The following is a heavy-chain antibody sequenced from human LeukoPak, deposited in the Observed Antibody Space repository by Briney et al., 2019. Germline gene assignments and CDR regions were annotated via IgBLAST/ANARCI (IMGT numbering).Heavy chain of an antibody. CDR1: GFTFSSYA. V-gene: IGHV3-23*01. D-gene: IGHD3-3*01. CDR3: AKTGAIFGVVITTFDY. J-gene: IGHJ4*02. Sequence: PGGSLRLSCAASGFTFSSYAMSWVRQAPGKGLEWVSAISGSGGSTYYADSVKGRFTISRDNSKNTLYLQMNSLRAEDTAVYYCAKTGAIFGVVITTFDYWGQGTLVTVSS. CDR2: ISGSGGST.